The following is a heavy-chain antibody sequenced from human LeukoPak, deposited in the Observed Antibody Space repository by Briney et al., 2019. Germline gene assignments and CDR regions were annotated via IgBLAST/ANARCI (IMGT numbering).Heavy chain of an antibody. CDR2: IYYSGST. J-gene: IGHJ6*02. CDR3: ARGGSTIFGVDYGMDV. Sequence: SETLSLTRAVYGGSFSGYYWSWIRQPPGKGLEWIGYIYYSGSTNYNPSLKSRVTISVDTSKNQFSLKLSSVTAADTAVYYCARGGSTIFGVDYGMDVWGQGTTVTVSS. D-gene: IGHD3-3*01. CDR1: GGSFSGYY. V-gene: IGHV4-59*01.